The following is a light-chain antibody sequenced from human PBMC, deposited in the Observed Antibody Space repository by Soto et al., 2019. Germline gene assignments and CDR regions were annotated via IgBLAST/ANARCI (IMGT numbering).Light chain of an antibody. CDR1: QSVLYSSNNKNY. V-gene: IGKV4-1*01. Sequence: DIVMTQSPDSLAVSLGERATINCKSSQSVLYSSNNKNYLAWYQQKPGQPPKLLISWASTRESGVPDRFSGSGSGTDFTLTITSLQAEDVEVYYCQQFYSTLTFGPGTRVDIK. CDR3: QQFYSTLT. J-gene: IGKJ3*01. CDR2: WAS.